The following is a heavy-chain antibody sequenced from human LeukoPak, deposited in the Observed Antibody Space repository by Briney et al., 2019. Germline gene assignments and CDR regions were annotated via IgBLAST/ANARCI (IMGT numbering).Heavy chain of an antibody. V-gene: IGHV4-61*08. J-gene: IGHJ4*02. CDR2: IYYSGST. D-gene: IGHD6-19*01. CDR1: GGSISSGGYS. Sequence: SETLSLTCAVSGGSISSGGYSWSWIRQPPGKGLEWIGYIYYSGSTNYNPSLKSRVTISVDTSKNQFSLKLSSVTAADTAVYYCASFSYSSGWFDYWGQGTLVTVSS. CDR3: ASFSYSSGWFDY.